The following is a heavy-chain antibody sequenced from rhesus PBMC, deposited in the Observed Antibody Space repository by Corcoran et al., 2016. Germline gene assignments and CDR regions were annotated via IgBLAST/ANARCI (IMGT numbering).Heavy chain of an antibody. D-gene: IGHD1-26*01. CDR2: NSPNNGNK. CDR3: ARVVTGTTRSLDV. J-gene: IGHJ5-2*02. V-gene: IGHV1-180*01. Sequence: QVQLVQSGAEIKQPGASVTLSFTASGSTFTTYYLLCVRQAPGPGLECIGRNSPNNGNKGYAKNFQGRVTITTDKSTSTGYMELSSLRSEDTAVYYCARVVTGTTRSLDVWGRGVLVTVSS. CDR1: GSTFTTYY.